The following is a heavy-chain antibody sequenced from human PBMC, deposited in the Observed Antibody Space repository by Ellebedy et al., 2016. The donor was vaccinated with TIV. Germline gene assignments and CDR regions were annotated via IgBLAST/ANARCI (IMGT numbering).Heavy chain of an antibody. CDR2: ISAYNGNT. D-gene: IGHD3-22*01. Sequence: ASVKVSXKASGYTFTSYGISWVRQALGQGLEWMGWISAYNGNTNYAQKLQGRVTMTTDTSTSTAYMELRSLRSEDTAVYYCATAYFSYDSRGVWGQGTLVTVSS. CDR3: ATAYFSYDSRGV. V-gene: IGHV1-18*01. J-gene: IGHJ4*02. CDR1: GYTFTSYG.